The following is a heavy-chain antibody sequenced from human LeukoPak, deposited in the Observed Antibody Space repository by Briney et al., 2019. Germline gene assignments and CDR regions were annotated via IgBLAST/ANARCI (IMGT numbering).Heavy chain of an antibody. Sequence: GSLRLSCAASGFTFEDYGVHWVRQAPGKGLEWVAVISYEGTNKYYADSVKGRFTISRDNSKNTLYLQMNSLRVEDTAVYYCSKGPRSSPLFYYMDVWGNGTTVIVSS. D-gene: IGHD6-6*01. CDR1: GFTFEDYG. V-gene: IGHV3-30*18. CDR2: ISYEGTNK. J-gene: IGHJ6*03. CDR3: SKGPRSSPLFYYMDV.